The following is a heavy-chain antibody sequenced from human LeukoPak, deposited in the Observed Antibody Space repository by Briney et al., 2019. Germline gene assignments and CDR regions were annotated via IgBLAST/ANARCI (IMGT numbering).Heavy chain of an antibody. V-gene: IGHV4-4*07. CDR3: AREGGGPRWLDP. CDR2: INTSGNS. J-gene: IGHJ5*02. D-gene: IGHD6-25*01. Sequence: SETLSLTCTVSGDSIRNYYWGWIRQPAGKGLEWIGRINTSGNSNYNPSLGSRVTMSVDTSKNQFSLNLSSVTAADTAVYYCAREGGGPRWLDPWGQGPLVTVSS. CDR1: GDSIRNYY.